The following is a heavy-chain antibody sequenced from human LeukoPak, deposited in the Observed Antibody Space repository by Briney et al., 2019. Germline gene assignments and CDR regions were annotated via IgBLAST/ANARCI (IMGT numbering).Heavy chain of an antibody. V-gene: IGHV1-8*01. J-gene: IGHJ3*02. D-gene: IGHD3-22*01. CDR1: GYTFTSYD. CDR3: ARVISRIVVVITGESDAFDI. CDR2: MNPNSVNT. Sequence: ASVKVSCKASGYTFTSYDINWVRQATGQGLEWMGWMNPNSVNTGYAQKFQGRVTMTRNTSISTAYMELSSLRSEDTAVYYCARVISRIVVVITGESDAFDIWGQGTMVTVSS.